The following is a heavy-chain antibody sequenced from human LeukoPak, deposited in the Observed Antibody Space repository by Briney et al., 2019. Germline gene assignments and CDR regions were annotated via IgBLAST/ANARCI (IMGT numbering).Heavy chain of an antibody. CDR1: GGSISSYY. V-gene: IGHV4-59*08. Sequence: PSETLSLTCTVSGGSISSYYWSWIRQPPGKGLEWIGYIYYTGSTNYNPSLKGRVTISVDTSKNQFSLKLNSVTAADTAVYYCARAYYDSSGHYYPFDYWGQGTLVTVSP. J-gene: IGHJ4*02. CDR2: IYYTGST. D-gene: IGHD3-22*01. CDR3: ARAYYDSSGHYYPFDY.